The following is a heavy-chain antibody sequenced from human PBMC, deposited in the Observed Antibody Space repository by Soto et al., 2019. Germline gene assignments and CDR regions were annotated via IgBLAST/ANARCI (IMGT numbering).Heavy chain of an antibody. V-gene: IGHV1-69*02. D-gene: IGHD5-12*01. CDR2: IIPILGIA. J-gene: IGHJ6*03. CDR1: GGTFSSYT. Sequence: QVQLVQSGAEVKKPGSSVKVSCTASGGTFSSYTISWVRQAPGQGLEWMGRIIPILGIANYAQKFQGRVTITADKSTSRAYMELSSLRSEDTAGYYCARRSVDMAPIAVYYYMDVWGKGTTVNVSS. CDR3: ARRSVDMAPIAVYYYMDV.